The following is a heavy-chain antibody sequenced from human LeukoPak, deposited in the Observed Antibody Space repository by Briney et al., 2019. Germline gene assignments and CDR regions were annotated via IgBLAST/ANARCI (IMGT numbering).Heavy chain of an antibody. CDR1: VFTVSSNY. CDR2: INSGGST. CDR3: ARAKPKNMVRGLIMRRESRYYFDY. J-gene: IGHJ4*02. D-gene: IGHD3-10*01. Sequence: GGSLRLSCAASVFTVSSNYMSWVRQAPGKGLEWVSVINSGGSTYYADSVKGRFTIYRDNSKSTLYIQMNSLRAEDTAVYYCARAKPKNMVRGLIMRRESRYYFDYWGQGTLVTVSS. V-gene: IGHV3-53*01.